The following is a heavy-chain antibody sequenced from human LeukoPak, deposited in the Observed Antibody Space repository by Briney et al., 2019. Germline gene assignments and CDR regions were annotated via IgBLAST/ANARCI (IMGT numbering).Heavy chain of an antibody. CDR2: IYSGGST. D-gene: IGHD3-10*01. Sequence: GGSLRLSCAASGFTFSSYSMNWVRQAPGKGLEWVSVIYSGGSTYYAASVKGRFTISRDNSKNTLYLQMNSLRAEDTAVYYCARAIGDPFDYWGQGTLVTVSS. V-gene: IGHV3-53*01. J-gene: IGHJ4*02. CDR1: GFTFSSYS. CDR3: ARAIGDPFDY.